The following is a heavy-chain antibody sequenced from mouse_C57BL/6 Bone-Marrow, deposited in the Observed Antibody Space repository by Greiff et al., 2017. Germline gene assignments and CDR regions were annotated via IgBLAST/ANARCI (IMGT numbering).Heavy chain of an antibody. CDR3: ARKDYGYDYAMDY. V-gene: IGHV2-2*01. J-gene: IGHJ4*01. CDR1: GFSLTSYG. D-gene: IGHD2-14*01. CDR2: IWSGGST. Sequence: VQLQESGPGLVQPSQSLSLTCTVSGFSLTSYGVHWVRQSPGKGLEWLGVIWSGGSTDYNAAFISRLSISKDNSKSQVFFKMNSLQADDTAIYYCARKDYGYDYAMDYWGQGTSVTVSS.